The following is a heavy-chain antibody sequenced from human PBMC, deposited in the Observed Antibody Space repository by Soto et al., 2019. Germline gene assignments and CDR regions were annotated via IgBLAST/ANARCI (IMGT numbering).Heavy chain of an antibody. CDR2: IVPIFGTT. CDR1: GGTFSNYA. J-gene: IGHJ4*02. Sequence: SVKVSCKVSGGTFSNYAIDWVRLAPGHGLEWMGGIVPIFGTTYYTQKFQGRATIIADDSTTTAYLEMSSLRSEDTAVYYCATVYSSSWYYFDYWGQGTLVTVSS. CDR3: ATVYSSSWYYFDY. D-gene: IGHD6-13*01. V-gene: IGHV1-69*13.